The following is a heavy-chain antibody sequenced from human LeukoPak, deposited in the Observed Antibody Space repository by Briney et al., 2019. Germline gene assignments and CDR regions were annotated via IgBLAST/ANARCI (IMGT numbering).Heavy chain of an antibody. D-gene: IGHD3-10*01. CDR2: IYYSGST. Sequence: ASETLSLTCTVSGGSISSGSYYWSWIRQPPGKGLEWIGYIYYSGSTNYNPSLKSRVTISVDTSKNQFSLKLSSVTAADTAVYYCAASLRFGELGVDYWGQGTLVTVSS. CDR3: AASLRFGELGVDY. V-gene: IGHV4-61*01. J-gene: IGHJ4*02. CDR1: GGSISSGSYY.